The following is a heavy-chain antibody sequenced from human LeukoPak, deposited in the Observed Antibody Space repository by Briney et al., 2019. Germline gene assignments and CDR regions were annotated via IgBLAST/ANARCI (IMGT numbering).Heavy chain of an antibody. J-gene: IGHJ6*03. V-gene: IGHV1-18*01. Sequence: ASVKVSCKASGYTFSSYGISWVRQAPGQGLEWMGWNGGYNGYTNYAQKFQGRVTLTTDTSTSTAYVELMSLTSDDTAIYYCARDLSLGVGFYYMDVWGKGTTVTVTS. CDR2: NGGYNGYT. CDR1: GYTFSSYG. D-gene: IGHD2-8*01. CDR3: ARDLSLGVGFYYMDV.